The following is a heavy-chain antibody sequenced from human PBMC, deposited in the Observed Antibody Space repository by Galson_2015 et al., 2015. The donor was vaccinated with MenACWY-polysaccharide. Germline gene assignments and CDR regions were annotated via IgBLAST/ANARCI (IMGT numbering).Heavy chain of an antibody. V-gene: IGHV3-33*01. CDR1: GSRFSNSG. Sequence: SLRLSCAASGSRFSNSGMHWVRQAPGKGLEWVAVIQYDGSNKVYADSVKGRFTISRDNSKNTVFLEVNTLGVEDTAVYYCAREGSRIVFHAFDNWGQGTMVTVSS. CDR2: IQYDGSNK. CDR3: AREGSRIVFHAFDN. J-gene: IGHJ3*02. D-gene: IGHD2-2*01.